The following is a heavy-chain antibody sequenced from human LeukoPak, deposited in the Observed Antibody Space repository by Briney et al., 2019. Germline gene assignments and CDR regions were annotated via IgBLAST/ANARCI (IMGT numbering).Heavy chain of an antibody. CDR2: INPNSGGT. CDR3: ARANWNYASFDY. V-gene: IGHV1-2*02. Sequence: ASVKVSCKASGYTFTGYYMHWVRQAPGQGLEWMGWINPNSGGTNYAQKFQGRVTMTRDTSISTAYMELSRLRSDDTAVYYCARANWNYASFDYWGQGTLVTVSS. J-gene: IGHJ4*02. D-gene: IGHD1-7*01. CDR1: GYTFTGYY.